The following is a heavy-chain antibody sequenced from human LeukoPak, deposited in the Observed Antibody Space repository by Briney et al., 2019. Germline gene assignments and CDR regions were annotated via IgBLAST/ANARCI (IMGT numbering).Heavy chain of an antibody. J-gene: IGHJ3*02. D-gene: IGHD4-17*01. V-gene: IGHV3-7*05. CDR2: IKQEGSEK. CDR1: GFTFRNYW. CDR3: ARIRLRAFDI. Sequence: GGSLRLSCAASGFTFRNYWMSWVRQAPGKGLEFVANIKQEGSEKYYVDSVKGRFTISRDNAKNSLYLQINSLRAEDTAVYYCARIRLRAFDIRGQGTMVTVPS.